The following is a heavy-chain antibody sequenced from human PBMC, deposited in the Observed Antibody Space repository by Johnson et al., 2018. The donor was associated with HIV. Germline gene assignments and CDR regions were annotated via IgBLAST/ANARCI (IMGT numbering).Heavy chain of an antibody. J-gene: IGHJ3*02. V-gene: IGHV3-49*04. CDR3: TRVMSSSLYSTSFDAFDI. D-gene: IGHD6-13*01. CDR2: IRSKAYGGTT. Sequence: VQLVESGGGLVKPGGSLRLSCTASGFTFGDYAMSWVRQAPGKGLEWVGFIRSKAYGGTTEYAASVKGRFTISRDDSKSIAYLQMNSLKTDDTAVYYCTRVMSSSLYSTSFDAFDIWGQGTMVTVSS. CDR1: GFTFGDYA.